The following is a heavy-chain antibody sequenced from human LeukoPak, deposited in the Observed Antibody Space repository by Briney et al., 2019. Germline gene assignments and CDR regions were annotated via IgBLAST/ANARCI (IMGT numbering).Heavy chain of an antibody. V-gene: IGHV4-30-2*01. D-gene: IGHD4-17*01. J-gene: IGHJ4*02. CDR3: ARDDYGLDY. CDR1: GGSISSGGYS. Sequence: PSETLSLTCAVYGGSISSGGYSWSWIRQPPGKGLEWIGYIYHSGSTYYNPSLKSRVTISVDRSKNQFSLKLSSVTAADTAVYYCARDDYGLDYWGQGTLVTVSS. CDR2: IYHSGST.